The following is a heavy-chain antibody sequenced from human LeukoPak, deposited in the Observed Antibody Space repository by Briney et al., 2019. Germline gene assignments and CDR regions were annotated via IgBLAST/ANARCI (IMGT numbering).Heavy chain of an antibody. Sequence: SETLSLTCTVPGGSMSSYYWSWIRQPPGKRLEWVGYIYYSGTTNYNPSLKSRVTISVDTSKNQFSLKLSSVTAADTAVYYCGRVDSSGYKELIDYWGQGTLVTVSS. CDR1: GGSMSSYY. CDR2: IYYSGTT. V-gene: IGHV4-59*01. D-gene: IGHD3-22*01. CDR3: GRVDSSGYKELIDY. J-gene: IGHJ4*02.